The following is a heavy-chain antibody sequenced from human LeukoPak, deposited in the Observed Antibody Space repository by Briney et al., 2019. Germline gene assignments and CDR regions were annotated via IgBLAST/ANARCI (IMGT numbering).Heavy chain of an antibody. Sequence: PSETLSLTCTVSGGSISSHYGSWIRQPPGKGLEWIGYIYYSGSTNYNPSLKNRVTISVDTSKHQFSLKLSSVTAADTAVYYCARYSGSYYPCFDYGGQGTLVTVSS. CDR1: GGSISSHY. CDR2: IYYSGST. CDR3: ARYSGSYYPCFDY. V-gene: IGHV4-59*11. D-gene: IGHD1-26*01. J-gene: IGHJ4*02.